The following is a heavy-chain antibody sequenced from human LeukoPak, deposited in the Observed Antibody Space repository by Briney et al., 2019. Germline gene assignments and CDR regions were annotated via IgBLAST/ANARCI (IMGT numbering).Heavy chain of an antibody. J-gene: IGHJ4*02. CDR3: AKDPMVRGVIGRYFDY. CDR1: GFTFSSYG. CDR2: IRYDGSNK. Sequence: GGSLRLSCAAPGFTFSSYGMHWVRQAPGKGLEWVAFIRYDGSNKYYADSVKGRFTTSRDNSKNTLYLQMNSLRAEDTAVYYCAKDPMVRGVIGRYFDYWGQGTLVTVSS. D-gene: IGHD3-10*01. V-gene: IGHV3-30*02.